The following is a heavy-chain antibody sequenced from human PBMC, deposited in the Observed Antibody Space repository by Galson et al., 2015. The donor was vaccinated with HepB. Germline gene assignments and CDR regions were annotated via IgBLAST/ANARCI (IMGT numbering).Heavy chain of an antibody. V-gene: IGHV3-23*01. CDR1: GFTFSTYG. Sequence: SLRLSCAASGFTFSTYGMSWVRQAPGRGLEWVSGIINSGGYTNYADSVKGRFTISRDNSKNTLHLQMNSLRAEDTAVYYCARCVTVPDYWGQGTLVTVSS. CDR3: ARCVTVPDY. D-gene: IGHD2-21*02. J-gene: IGHJ4*02. CDR2: IINSGGYT.